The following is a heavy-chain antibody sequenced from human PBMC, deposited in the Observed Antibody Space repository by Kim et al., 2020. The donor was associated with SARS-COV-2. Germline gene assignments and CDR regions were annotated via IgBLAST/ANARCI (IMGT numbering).Heavy chain of an antibody. Sequence: GGSLRLSCAASGFTFSSYSMHWVRQAPGKGLEWVAVISYDGSNKYYADSVKGRFTISRDNSKNTLYLQMNSLIAEDTAVYYCAREDYFDYWGQGTLVTVSS. J-gene: IGHJ4*02. CDR2: ISYDGSNK. CDR3: AREDYFDY. V-gene: IGHV3-30*04. CDR1: GFTFSSYS.